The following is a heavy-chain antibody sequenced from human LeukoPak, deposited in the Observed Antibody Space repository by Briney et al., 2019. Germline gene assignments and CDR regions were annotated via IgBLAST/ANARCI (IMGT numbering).Heavy chain of an antibody. J-gene: IGHJ4*02. CDR1: GYTFTSYA. Sequence: GASVKVSCKASGYTFTSYAMHWVRRAPGQRLEWVGWINAGNGNTKYSQKFQGRVTITRDTSASTAYMELSSLRSEDTAVYYCARGGRRYFDYFDYWGQGTLVTVSS. CDR2: INAGNGNT. D-gene: IGHD3-9*01. CDR3: ARGGRRYFDYFDY. V-gene: IGHV1-3*01.